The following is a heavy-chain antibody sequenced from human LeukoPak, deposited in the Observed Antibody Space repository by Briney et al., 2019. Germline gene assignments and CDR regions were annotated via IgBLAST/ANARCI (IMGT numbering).Heavy chain of an antibody. D-gene: IGHD6-19*01. J-gene: IGHJ4*02. CDR2: ISSSSSCI. CDR3: ARDLSSKRSIAVAGRVFDY. CDR1: GFTFSSYS. Sequence: GGSLRLSCAASGFTFSSYSMNWVRQAPGKGLEWVSSISSSSSCIYYADSVKGRFTISRDNAKNSLYLQMNSLRAEDTAVYYCARDLSSKRSIAVAGRVFDYWGQGTLVTVSS. V-gene: IGHV3-21*01.